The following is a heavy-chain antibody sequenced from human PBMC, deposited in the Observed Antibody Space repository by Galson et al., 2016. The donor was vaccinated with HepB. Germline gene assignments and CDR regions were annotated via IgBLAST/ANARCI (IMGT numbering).Heavy chain of an antibody. J-gene: IGHJ5*02. D-gene: IGHD1-1*01. V-gene: IGHV3-23*01. CDR1: GFTFSTYT. CDR2: ISGSGGST. Sequence: LRLSCAASGFTFSTYTMTWVRQAPGKGLEWVSAISGSGGSTYYAGSVKGRFTISRGTSKNTLYLQMNSLRAEDTAVYYCAKWGYNWNLDWLDPWGQGTLVTVSS. CDR3: AKWGYNWNLDWLDP.